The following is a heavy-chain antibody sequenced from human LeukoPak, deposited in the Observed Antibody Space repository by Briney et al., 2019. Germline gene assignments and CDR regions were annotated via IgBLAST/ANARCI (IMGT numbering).Heavy chain of an antibody. CDR2: ISRTGGDT. CDR3: AKEVRPNDY. V-gene: IGHV3-23*01. CDR1: GFTFSSSA. Sequence: GGSLRLSCGASGFTFSSSAMCWVRQAPGKGLEWVSGISRTGGDTYCADSVKGRFTISRDTSKNTLFLQMNSLRAEDTAVYYCAKEVRPNDYWGQGTLVTVSS. J-gene: IGHJ4*02. D-gene: IGHD6-6*01.